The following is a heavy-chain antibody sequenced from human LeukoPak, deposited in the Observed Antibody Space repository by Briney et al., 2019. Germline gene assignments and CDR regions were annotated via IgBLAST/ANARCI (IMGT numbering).Heavy chain of an antibody. CDR3: VRDYGASSGGNGYCDY. D-gene: IGHD4-23*01. Sequence: SETPSLNFTVSGASVGSNCWSWIRQPPGKGLEWIGYVSYSGSTNYNPSLKSPVTMSVNTSKNQFSLRLSSVTPADTAVYYCVRDYGASSGGNGYCDYWGQDTLVSVSS. V-gene: IGHV4-59*02. CDR2: VSYSGST. J-gene: IGHJ4*02. CDR1: GASVGSNC.